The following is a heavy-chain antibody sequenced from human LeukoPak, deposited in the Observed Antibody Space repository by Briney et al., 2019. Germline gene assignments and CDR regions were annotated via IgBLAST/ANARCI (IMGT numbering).Heavy chain of an antibody. CDR2: INWNGGST. D-gene: IGHD3-22*01. J-gene: IGHJ3*02. CDR3: ARDQPYYYDSSGYLDAFDI. V-gene: IGHV3-20*04. Sequence: GGSLRLSCAASGFTFDDYGMSWVRQGPGKGLEWVSGINWNGGSTGHAESVKGRFTISRDNAKNSLYLQMNSLRAEDTALYYCARDQPYYYDSSGYLDAFDIWGQGTTVTVSS. CDR1: GFTFDDYG.